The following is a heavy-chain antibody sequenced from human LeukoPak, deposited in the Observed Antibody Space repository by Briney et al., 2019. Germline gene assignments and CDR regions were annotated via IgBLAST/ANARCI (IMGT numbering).Heavy chain of an antibody. CDR2: INHSGST. D-gene: IGHD3-10*01. Sequence: SETLSLTCAVYGGSFSGYYWSWIRQPPGKGLEWIGEINHSGSTNYNPSLKSRVTISVDTSNNHFSLKLSSVTAADTAVYYCARRVPTYYYGSGSYGYFDYWGQGTLVTVSS. CDR1: GGSFSGYY. V-gene: IGHV4-34*01. J-gene: IGHJ4*02. CDR3: ARRVPTYYYGSGSYGYFDY.